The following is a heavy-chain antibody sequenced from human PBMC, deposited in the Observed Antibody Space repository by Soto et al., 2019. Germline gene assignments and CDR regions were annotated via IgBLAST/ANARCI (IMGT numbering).Heavy chain of an antibody. CDR1: GFTFGDYA. V-gene: IGHV3-49*04. D-gene: IGHD3-22*01. CDR2: IRSKAYGGTT. J-gene: IGHJ4*02. Sequence: GVRRLSCTASGFTFGDYAMSWVRQAPGKGLEWVGFIRSKAYGGTTEYAASVKGRFTISRDDSKSIAYLQMNSLKTEDTAVYYCTRGSYYDSSGYHYWGQGTPVTVSS. CDR3: TRGSYYDSSGYHY.